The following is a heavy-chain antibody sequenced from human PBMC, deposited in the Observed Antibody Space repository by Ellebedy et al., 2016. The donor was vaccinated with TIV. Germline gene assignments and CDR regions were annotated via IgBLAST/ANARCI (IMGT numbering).Heavy chain of an antibody. J-gene: IGHJ4*02. CDR1: GGTFSNYA. CDR2: IIPIFRTT. Sequence: AASVKVSCKASGGTFSNYAISWVRQAPGEGLEWMGGIIPIFRTTNYAQTFQGRVTITADESTSTAYMELSSLRSEDTAVYYCARGPRYCTSTSCPRDFDYWGQGTLVTVSS. D-gene: IGHD2-2*01. CDR3: ARGPRYCTSTSCPRDFDY. V-gene: IGHV1-69*13.